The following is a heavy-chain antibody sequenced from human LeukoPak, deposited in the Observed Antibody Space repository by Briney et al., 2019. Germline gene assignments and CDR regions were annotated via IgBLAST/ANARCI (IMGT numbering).Heavy chain of an antibody. CDR2: IGPSDSYT. J-gene: IGHJ3*02. D-gene: IGHD6-13*01. V-gene: IGHV5-10-1*01. CDR1: GYSFTSYW. Sequence: GESLKISCKGSGYSFTSYWITWVRQMSGKGLEWMGRIGPSDSYTNYSPSFQGHVTISADKSISTAYLQWSSLKASDTAMYYCASGYSSSLGALDIWGQGTMVTVSS. CDR3: ASGYSSSLGALDI.